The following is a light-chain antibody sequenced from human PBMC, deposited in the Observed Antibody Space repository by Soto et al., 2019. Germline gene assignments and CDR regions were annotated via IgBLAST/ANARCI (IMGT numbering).Light chain of an antibody. CDR2: AAS. Sequence: EIVMTQSPATLSVSPGERATLSCGASQSVSSNLAWYQQKPGQAPRLLIYAASTRATGIPARFSGGGSGTEFTLTISSLQSEDFAVYYCQQYNNWPPWTFGQGTKVDIK. CDR3: QQYNNWPPWT. CDR1: QSVSSN. J-gene: IGKJ1*01. V-gene: IGKV3-15*01.